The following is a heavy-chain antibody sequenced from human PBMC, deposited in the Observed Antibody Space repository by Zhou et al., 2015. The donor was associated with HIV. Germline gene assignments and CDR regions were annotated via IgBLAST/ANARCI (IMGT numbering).Heavy chain of an antibody. J-gene: IGHJ6*02. V-gene: IGHV1-8*01. CDR1: GYTFTTYD. CDR2: MNTGGGQT. D-gene: IGHD2-21*02. Sequence: QVQLVQSGAEVKKPGASVKVSCKASGYTFTTYDINWMRQATGQRPEWMGWMNTGGGQTGYAQKFQGRVTMTRDTSISTAYMELSGLTSEDTAMYYCARDLRLVVTALDYYYYYGMDVWGQGTTVTVSS. CDR3: ARDLRLVVTALDYYYYYGMDV.